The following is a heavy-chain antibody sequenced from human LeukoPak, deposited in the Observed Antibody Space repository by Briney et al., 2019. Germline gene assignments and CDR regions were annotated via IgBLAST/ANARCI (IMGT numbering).Heavy chain of an antibody. CDR1: GGSFSVYS. V-gene: IGHV4-34*01. CDR3: ARMTTILGWVDP. CDR2: VNPSGGT. Sequence: PSETLSLTCAVYGGSFSVYSWSWIRQPPGKGLEWIGEVNPSGGTNYNPSLKSRVTISVDTSKNQFSLNLSSVTAADTAVYYCARMTTILGWVDPWGQGTLVTVSS. D-gene: IGHD5-24*01. J-gene: IGHJ5*02.